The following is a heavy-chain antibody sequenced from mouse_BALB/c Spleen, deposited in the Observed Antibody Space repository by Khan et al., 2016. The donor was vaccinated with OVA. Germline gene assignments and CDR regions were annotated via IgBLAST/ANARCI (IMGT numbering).Heavy chain of an antibody. CDR1: GYTFTNNG. CDR2: IKTNTGEP. D-gene: IGHD2-4*01. V-gene: IGHV9-3*02. Sequence: QIQLVQSGPELKKPGETVKISCKASGYTFTNNGMNWLKQAPGKGLKWMGWIKTNTGEPTYVEEFKGRFAFSLETSASTAYLQINNLKNEDTATXFCAREGYDDDDATPYWGQGTLVTVSA. CDR3: AREGYDDDDATPY. J-gene: IGHJ3*01.